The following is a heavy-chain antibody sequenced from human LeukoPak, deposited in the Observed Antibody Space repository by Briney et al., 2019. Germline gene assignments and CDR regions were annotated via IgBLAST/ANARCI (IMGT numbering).Heavy chain of an antibody. CDR3: ARSPFHCTNGVCSNWFDP. D-gene: IGHD2-8*01. CDR1: GYSISSSSNY. J-gene: IGHJ5*02. CDR2: IYYSGST. Sequence: PSETLSLTCAVSGYSISSSSNYWGWIRQPPGKGLEWIGSIYYSGSTYYNPSLKSRVTISVDTSKNQFSLKLSSVTAADTAVYYCARSPFHCTNGVCSNWFDPWGRGTLVTVSS. V-gene: IGHV4-39*01.